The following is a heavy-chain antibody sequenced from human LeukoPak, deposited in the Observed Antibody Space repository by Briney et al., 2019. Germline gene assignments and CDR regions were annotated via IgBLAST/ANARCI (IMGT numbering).Heavy chain of an antibody. D-gene: IGHD3-16*01. Sequence: GGSLRLSCAASGFTFSSYAMSRVRQAPGKGLEWVSVIYSGGSTYYADSVKGRFTISRDNSKNTLYLQMNSLRAEDTAVYYCARVGGGYYFDYWGQGTLVTVSS. V-gene: IGHV3-66*01. CDR3: ARVGGGYYFDY. CDR1: GFTFSSYA. CDR2: IYSGGST. J-gene: IGHJ4*02.